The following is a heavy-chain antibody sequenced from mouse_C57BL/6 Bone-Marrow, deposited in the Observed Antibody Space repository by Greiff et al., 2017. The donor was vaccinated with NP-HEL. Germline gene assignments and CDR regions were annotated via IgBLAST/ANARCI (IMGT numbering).Heavy chain of an antibody. J-gene: IGHJ2*01. CDR1: GYTFTDYE. V-gene: IGHV1-15*01. Sequence: VQLQQSGAELVRPGASVTLSCKASGYTFTDYEMHWVKQTPVHGLEWIGAIDPETGGTAYNQKFKGKAILTADKSSSTAYMELRSLTSEASAVYYCTTYYCNYLVYFDYWGQGTTLTVSS. CDR3: TTYYCNYLVYFDY. CDR2: IDPETGGT. D-gene: IGHD2-10*01.